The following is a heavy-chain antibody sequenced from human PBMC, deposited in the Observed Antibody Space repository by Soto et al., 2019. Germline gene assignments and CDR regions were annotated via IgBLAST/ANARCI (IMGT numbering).Heavy chain of an antibody. Sequence: ASVKVSCKASGYTFTSYGISWVRQAPGQGLEWMGWISAYNGNTNYAQKLQGRVTMTTDTSTSTAYMELRSLRSDDTAVYYCARGLRYFDWLLSDRPQFDYWGQGTLVTVSS. V-gene: IGHV1-18*04. CDR3: ARGLRYFDWLLSDRPQFDY. CDR1: GYTFTSYG. D-gene: IGHD3-9*01. CDR2: ISAYNGNT. J-gene: IGHJ4*02.